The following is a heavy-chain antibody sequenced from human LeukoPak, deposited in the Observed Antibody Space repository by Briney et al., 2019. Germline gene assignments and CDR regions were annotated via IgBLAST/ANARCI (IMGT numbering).Heavy chain of an antibody. Sequence: SETLSLTCTVSGGSISSYYWSWIRQPPGKGLEWIGYIYYSGSTNYNPSLKSRVTISVDTSKNQFSLKLSSVTAADTAVCYCAREGGWYNWFDPWGQGTLVTVSS. J-gene: IGHJ5*02. V-gene: IGHV4-59*01. D-gene: IGHD6-19*01. CDR3: AREGGWYNWFDP. CDR2: IYYSGST. CDR1: GGSISSYY.